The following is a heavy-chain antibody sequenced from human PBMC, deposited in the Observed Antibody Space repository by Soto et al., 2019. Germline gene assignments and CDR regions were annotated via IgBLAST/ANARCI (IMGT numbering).Heavy chain of an antibody. CDR1: GLTFSSYA. D-gene: IGHD6-13*01. V-gene: IGHV3-23*01. CDR2: ISGSGGST. CDR3: AKDPLSRKAGDY. J-gene: IGHJ4*02. Sequence: EVQLLESGGGLVQPGGSLRLSCAASGLTFSSYAMTWVRQAPGKGLEWVSAISGSGGSTYYADSVKGRFTISRDNSRNTLYLQMNSLRAEDTAVYYRAKDPLSRKAGDYWGQGTLVTVSS.